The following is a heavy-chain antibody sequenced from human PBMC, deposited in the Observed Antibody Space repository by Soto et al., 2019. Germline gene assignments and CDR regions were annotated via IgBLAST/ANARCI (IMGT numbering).Heavy chain of an antibody. J-gene: IGHJ4*02. CDR3: ARVRTEYDGLDY. V-gene: IGHV4-59*11. CDR2: VCNSGST. Sequence: PSETLSLTCTVSGGSISGHYWSWIRQSPGKGLESIAYVCNSGSTNYNPSLESRVAISLDTSKNQFSLRLTSVTAADTAVYFCARVRTEYDGLDYWGQGTLVTVSS. D-gene: IGHD3-9*01. CDR1: GGSISGHY.